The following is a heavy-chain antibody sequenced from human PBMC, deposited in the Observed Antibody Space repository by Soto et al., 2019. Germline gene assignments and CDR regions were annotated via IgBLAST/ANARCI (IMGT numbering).Heavy chain of an antibody. V-gene: IGHV1-2*02. D-gene: IGHD3-9*01. J-gene: IGHJ6*02. CDR1: GYTFTGYY. Sequence: ASVKVSCKASGYTFTGYYMHWVRQAPGQGLEWMGWINPNSGGTNYAQKFQGRVTMTRDTSISTAYMELSRPRSDDTAVYYCASLWGYDILTGYGSGAAGAGMDVWGQGTTVTVSS. CDR2: INPNSGGT. CDR3: ASLWGYDILTGYGSGAAGAGMDV.